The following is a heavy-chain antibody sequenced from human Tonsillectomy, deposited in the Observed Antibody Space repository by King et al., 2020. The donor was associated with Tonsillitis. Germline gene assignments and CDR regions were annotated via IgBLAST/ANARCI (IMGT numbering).Heavy chain of an antibody. CDR2: ISGSGGST. CDR1: GFTFSSYA. Sequence: DVQLVESGGGLVQPGGSLRLSCAASGFTFSSYAMSWVRQAPGKGLEWVAAISGSGGSTYYADSVKGRFTISRDNSKNTLYLQMNSLRAEDTAVYYCAKVRVPRVFGHGGTSSFDYWGHGTLVTVSS. V-gene: IGHV3-23*04. D-gene: IGHD3-10*01. CDR3: AKVRVPRVFGHGGTSSFDY. J-gene: IGHJ4*01.